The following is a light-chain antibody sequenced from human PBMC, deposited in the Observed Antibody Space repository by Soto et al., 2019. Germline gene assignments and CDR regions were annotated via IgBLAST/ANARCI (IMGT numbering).Light chain of an antibody. CDR3: QSYDSSLSGWL. Sequence: QSVLTQPPSVSGAPGQRVTISCTGSSSNIGAGYAVHWYQQLPGTAPKLLVHGNTDRPSGVPDRFSGSKSGTSASLAITGLQAEDEADYYCQSYDSSLSGWLFGGGTKVTVL. V-gene: IGLV1-40*01. CDR2: GNT. J-gene: IGLJ2*01. CDR1: SSNIGAGYA.